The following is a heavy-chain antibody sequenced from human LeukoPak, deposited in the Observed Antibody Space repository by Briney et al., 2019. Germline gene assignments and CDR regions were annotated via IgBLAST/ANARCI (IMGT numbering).Heavy chain of an antibody. CDR2: IIPIFGTA. CDR1: GGTFSSYA. Sequence: SVKVSCKASGGTFSSYAISWVRQAPGQGLEWMGGIIPIFGTANYAQKFQGRVTITADESTSTAYMELSSLRPEDTAVYYCARGSHTAMVSTDFDYWGQGTLVTVSS. CDR3: ARGSHTAMVSTDFDY. D-gene: IGHD5-18*01. J-gene: IGHJ4*02. V-gene: IGHV1-69*13.